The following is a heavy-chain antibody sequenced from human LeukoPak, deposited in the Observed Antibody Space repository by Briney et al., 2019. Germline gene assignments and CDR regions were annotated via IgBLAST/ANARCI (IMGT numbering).Heavy chain of an antibody. J-gene: IGHJ4*02. V-gene: IGHV3-23*01. Sequence: GGSLRLSCTTSGLTFGDYVMSWVRQAPGKGLEWVSGISGGGGSTYYADSVKGRFTISRDNSKNTQDLQMNSLRAEDTAVYYCARMQVSTSEGIDFWGQGTLVTVSS. CDR2: ISGGGGST. D-gene: IGHD6-13*01. CDR1: GLTFGDYV. CDR3: ARMQVSTSEGIDF.